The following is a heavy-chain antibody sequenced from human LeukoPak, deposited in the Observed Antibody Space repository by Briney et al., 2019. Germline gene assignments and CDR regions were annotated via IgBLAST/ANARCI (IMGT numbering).Heavy chain of an antibody. CDR1: GYTFTSYG. CDR3: ARWPGPRWFGDYYFDY. V-gene: IGHV1-18*01. D-gene: IGHD3-10*01. J-gene: IGHJ4*02. CDR2: ISAYNGNT. Sequence: ASVKVSCKASGYTFTSYGISWVRQAPGQGLEWMGWISAYNGNTNYAQKLQGRVTMTTDTSTSTAYMELRSLRSDDTAVYYCARWPGPRWFGDYYFDYGGQGTLVTVSS.